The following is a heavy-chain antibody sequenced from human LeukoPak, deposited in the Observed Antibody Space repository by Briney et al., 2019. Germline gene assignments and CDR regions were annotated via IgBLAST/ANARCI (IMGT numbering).Heavy chain of an antibody. CDR2: IKQDGSEK. V-gene: IGHV3-7*01. Sequence: GGSLRLSCAASGFTFSSYWMSWVRQAPGKGLEWVANIKQDGSEKYYVDSVKGRFTISRDNAKNSLYLQMNNLRAEDTAVYYCAREASDYDFWSGYPYYYYYYMDVWGKGTTVTVSS. CDR3: AREASDYDFWSGYPYYYYYYMDV. CDR1: GFTFSSYW. D-gene: IGHD3-3*01. J-gene: IGHJ6*03.